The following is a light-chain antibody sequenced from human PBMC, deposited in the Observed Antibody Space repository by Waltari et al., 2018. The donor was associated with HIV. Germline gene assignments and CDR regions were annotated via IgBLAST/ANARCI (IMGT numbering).Light chain of an antibody. CDR1: SSDVGGSNY. CDR3: SSYTSSSTRV. Sequence: QSALTQPASVSGSPGPSITISCTATSSDVGGSNYVSWYHRHPGKAPKLIIYDVSKRPSGVSNRFSGSKSGNRASLTISGLQAEDEADYYCSSYTSSSTRVFGGGTTVTVL. CDR2: DVS. V-gene: IGLV2-14*03. J-gene: IGLJ3*02.